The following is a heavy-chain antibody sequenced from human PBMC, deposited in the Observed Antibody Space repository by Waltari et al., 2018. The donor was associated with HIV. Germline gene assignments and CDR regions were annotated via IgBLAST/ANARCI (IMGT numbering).Heavy chain of an antibody. CDR3: ARVQLMLGWNEGAFDI. Sequence: QLQLQESGPGLVKPSETLSLTCTVSGGSISSSSYYWGWIRQPPGKGLEWIGSIYYSGSTYYNPSLKSRVTISVDTSKNQFSLKLSSVTAADTAVYYCARVQLMLGWNEGAFDIWGQGTMVTVSS. CDR2: IYYSGST. CDR1: GGSISSSSYY. V-gene: IGHV4-39*01. J-gene: IGHJ3*02. D-gene: IGHD1-1*01.